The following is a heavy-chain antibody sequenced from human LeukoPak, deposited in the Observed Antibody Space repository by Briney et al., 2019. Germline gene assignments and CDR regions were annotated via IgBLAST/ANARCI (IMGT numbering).Heavy chain of an antibody. CDR1: GFTFSTYE. D-gene: IGHD3-10*01. V-gene: IGHV3-48*03. CDR2: ISSSGSPI. J-gene: IGHJ4*02. Sequence: GGSLRLSCAASGFTFSTYEMNWVRQAPGKGLEWVSYISSSGSPIYYAEAVKGRFTISRDNANNALYLQMNSLRAEDTAVYYCAREDGSGTYGPYVDYFDSWGQGTLVTVSS. CDR3: AREDGSGTYGPYVDYFDS.